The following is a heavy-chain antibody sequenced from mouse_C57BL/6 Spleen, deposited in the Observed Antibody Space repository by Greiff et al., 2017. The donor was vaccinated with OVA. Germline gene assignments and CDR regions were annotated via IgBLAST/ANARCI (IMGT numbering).Heavy chain of an antibody. D-gene: IGHD1-1*01. CDR1: GFTFSSYA. V-gene: IGHV5-4*01. CDR3: ARYSTLRNYCDY. CDR2: ISDGGSYT. J-gene: IGHJ2*01. Sequence: EVQVVESGGGLVKPGGSLKLSCAASGFTFSSYAMSWVRQTPEKRLEWVATISDGGSYTYYPDNVKGRFTISRDNAKNNLYLQMSHLKSEDTAMYYCARYSTLRNYCDYWGQGTTLTVSS.